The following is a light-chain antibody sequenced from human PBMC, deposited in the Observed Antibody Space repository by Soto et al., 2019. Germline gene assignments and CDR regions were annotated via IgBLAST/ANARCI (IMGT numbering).Light chain of an antibody. CDR1: QTISSW. CDR3: QHYNSYSEA. Sequence: DIQMTQSPSTLSGSVGDRFTITCRASQTISSWLAWYQQKPGKAPKLLIYEASTLKSGVPSRFSGSGSGTEFTLTISSLPPDDFATYYCQHYNSYSEAFGQGTKVDIK. CDR2: EAS. J-gene: IGKJ1*01. V-gene: IGKV1-5*03.